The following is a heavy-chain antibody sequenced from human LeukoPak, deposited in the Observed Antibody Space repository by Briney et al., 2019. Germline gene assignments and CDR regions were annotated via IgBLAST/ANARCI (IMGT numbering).Heavy chain of an antibody. J-gene: IGHJ4*02. CDR1: GFTFTSYS. Sequence: GGSLRLSCAASGFTFTSYSMNWVRQAPGKGLEWVSAISGSGGSTYCADSVKGRFTISRDNSKNTLYLQMNSLRAEDTAVYYCAKGAGYSYGYEYYFDYWGQGTLVTVSS. CDR2: ISGSGGST. D-gene: IGHD5-18*01. CDR3: AKGAGYSYGYEYYFDY. V-gene: IGHV3-23*01.